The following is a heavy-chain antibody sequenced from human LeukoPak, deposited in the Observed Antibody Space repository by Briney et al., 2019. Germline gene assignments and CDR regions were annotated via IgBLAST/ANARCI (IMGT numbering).Heavy chain of an antibody. D-gene: IGHD4-23*01. V-gene: IGHV1-69*13. CDR3: ARARGGHPPVY. CDR2: IIPIFGTA. J-gene: IGHJ4*02. Sequence: SVKVSCKASVGTFSSYAISWLRQAPGQGLEWMGGIIPIFGTANYAQKFQGRVTITADESTSTAYMELTSLRSEDTAVYYCARARGGHPPVYWGQGTLVTVSS. CDR1: VGTFSSYA.